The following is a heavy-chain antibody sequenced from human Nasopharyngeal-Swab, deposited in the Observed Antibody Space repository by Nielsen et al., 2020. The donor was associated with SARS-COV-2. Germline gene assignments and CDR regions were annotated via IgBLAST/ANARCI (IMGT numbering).Heavy chain of an antibody. CDR2: ISAYNGNT. Sequence: ASVKVSCKASGYTFTSYGISWVRQAPGQGLEWMGWISAYNGNTNYAQKLRGRVTMTTDTSTSTAYMELRSLRSDDTAVYYCAREATVTASDRFDPWGQGTLVTVSS. D-gene: IGHD4-17*01. J-gene: IGHJ5*02. V-gene: IGHV1-18*01. CDR1: GYTFTSYG. CDR3: AREATVTASDRFDP.